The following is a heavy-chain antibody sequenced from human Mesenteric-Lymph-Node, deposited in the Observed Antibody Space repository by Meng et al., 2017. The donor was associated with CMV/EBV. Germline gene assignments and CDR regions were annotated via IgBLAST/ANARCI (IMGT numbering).Heavy chain of an antibody. D-gene: IGHD3-22*01. J-gene: IGHJ4*02. CDR3: ARRGNYDSDYSEY. CDR1: GDSISNSTYY. CDR2: VHYSGTT. V-gene: IGHV4-39*01. Sequence: QLQRQESGPGLVKPSETLSLSCIVSGDSISNSTYYWTWIRQPPGKGLEWIGSVHYSGTTYYNPSLKGRLTISVDTSANLFSLRLTTVTAADTATYYCARRGNYDSDYSEYWGQGTLVTVSS.